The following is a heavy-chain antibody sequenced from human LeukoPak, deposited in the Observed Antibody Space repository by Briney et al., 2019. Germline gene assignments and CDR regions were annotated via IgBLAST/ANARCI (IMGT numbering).Heavy chain of an antibody. D-gene: IGHD2-2*01. V-gene: IGHV3-21*01. CDR3: ARESPQLSSFDY. CDR1: GFSFNTYS. Sequence: GGSLRLSCAASGFSFNTYSMTWVRQAPGKGLEWVSIISRTSESTFYADSVKGRFTISRDNAKNSLYLQMNSLRAEDTAVYYCARESPQLSSFDYWGQGTLVTVSS. J-gene: IGHJ4*02. CDR2: ISRTSEST.